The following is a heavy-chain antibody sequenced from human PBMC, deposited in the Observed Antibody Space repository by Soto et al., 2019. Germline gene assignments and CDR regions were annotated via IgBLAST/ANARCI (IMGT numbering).Heavy chain of an antibody. V-gene: IGHV4-31*03. CDR1: GGSISSGGYY. D-gene: IGHD6-13*01. CDR3: ARFLAAAPEYYYYYMDV. Sequence: PSETLSLTCTVSGGSISSGGYYWSWIRQHPGKGLEWIGYIYYSGSTYYNPSLKSRVTISVDTSKNQFSLKLSSVTAADTAVYYCARFLAAAPEYYYYYMDVWGKGTTVTVSS. CDR2: IYYSGST. J-gene: IGHJ6*03.